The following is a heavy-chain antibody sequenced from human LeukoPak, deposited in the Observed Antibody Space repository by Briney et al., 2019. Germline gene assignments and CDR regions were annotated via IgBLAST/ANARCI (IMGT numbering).Heavy chain of an antibody. CDR3: ARVGYSGYDYRIV. V-gene: IGHV3-23*01. CDR1: GFTFSSYA. CDR2: ISGSGGTT. J-gene: IGHJ4*02. Sequence: PGGSLRLSCAASGFTFSSYAMSWVRQAPGKGLEWVSAISGSGGTTYYADSVKGRFTISRDNSKNTLYLQMNSLRAEDTAVYYCARVGYSGYDYRIVWGQGTLVTVSS. D-gene: IGHD5-12*01.